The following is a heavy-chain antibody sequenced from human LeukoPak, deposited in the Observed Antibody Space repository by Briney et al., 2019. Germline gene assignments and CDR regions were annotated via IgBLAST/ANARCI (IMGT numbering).Heavy chain of an antibody. Sequence: AGGSLRLSCAASGFTFSSYAMSWVRQAPGKGLEWASAISGSGGSTYYADSVKGRFTISRDNSKNTLYLQMNSLRAEDTAVYYCAKDPIAVAGKRDWFDPWGQGTLVTVSS. CDR3: AKDPIAVAGKRDWFDP. D-gene: IGHD6-19*01. J-gene: IGHJ5*02. CDR2: ISGSGGST. CDR1: GFTFSSYA. V-gene: IGHV3-23*01.